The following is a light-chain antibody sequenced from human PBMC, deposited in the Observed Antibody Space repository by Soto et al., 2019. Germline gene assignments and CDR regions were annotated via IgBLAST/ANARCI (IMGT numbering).Light chain of an antibody. CDR2: GIS. J-gene: IGKJ1*01. V-gene: IGKV3-15*01. CDR3: QQYNNWPPWT. Sequence: EIVLTQSPGTLSLSPGERATLSCRASQSVSNNYLAWYQQKPDQAPRLLIYGISTRATGIPARFSGSGSGTEFTLTISSLQSEDFAVYYCQQYNNWPPWTFGQGTKVDIK. CDR1: QSVSNN.